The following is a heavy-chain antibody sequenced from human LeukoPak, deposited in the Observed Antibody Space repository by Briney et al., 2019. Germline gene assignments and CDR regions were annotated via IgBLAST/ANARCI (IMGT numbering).Heavy chain of an antibody. CDR3: ARLRRYCSSTSCSGLYNWFDP. CDR2: INHSGST. V-gene: IGHV4-34*01. J-gene: IGHJ5*02. CDR1: GGSFSGYY. D-gene: IGHD2-2*01. Sequence: PSETLSLTCAVYGGSFSGYYWSWIRQPPGKGLEWIGEINHSGSTNYNPSLKSRVTISVDTSKNQFSLKLSSVTAADTAVYYCARLRRYCSSTSCSGLYNWFDPWGQGTLVTVSS.